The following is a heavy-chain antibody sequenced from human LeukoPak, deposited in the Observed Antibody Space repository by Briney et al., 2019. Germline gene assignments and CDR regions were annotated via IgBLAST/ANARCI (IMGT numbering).Heavy chain of an antibody. CDR3: AKTRYSSGWYPTSGPDY. CDR1: GFTFSSYG. V-gene: IGHV3-30*18. Sequence: GGSLRLSCAASGFTFSSYGMHWVRQALGKGLEWVAVISYDGSNKYYADSVKGRFTISRDNSKNTLYLQMNSLRAEDTAVYYCAKTRYSSGWYPTSGPDYWGQGTLVTVSS. CDR2: ISYDGSNK. J-gene: IGHJ4*02. D-gene: IGHD6-19*01.